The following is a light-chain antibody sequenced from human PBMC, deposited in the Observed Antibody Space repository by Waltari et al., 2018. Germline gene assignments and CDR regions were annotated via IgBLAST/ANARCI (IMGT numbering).Light chain of an antibody. CDR3: AAFDDSLNGWV. Sequence: QSMLTQPSSPSGAPGQRVTISCSGSISNIGSNYVYWYQRLPGTAPKLLIYGNNQRPSGVPDRFSGSKSGTSASLAISGLRSEDEADYYCAAFDDSLNGWVFGGGTKLTVL. J-gene: IGLJ3*02. V-gene: IGLV1-47*01. CDR1: ISNIGSNY. CDR2: GNN.